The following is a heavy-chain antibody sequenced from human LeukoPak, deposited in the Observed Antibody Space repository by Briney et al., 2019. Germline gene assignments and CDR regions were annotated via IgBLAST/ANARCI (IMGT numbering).Heavy chain of an antibody. CDR2: IYSSGST. CDR1: GFTFSSYS. CDR3: ASRIATAGSVDY. D-gene: IGHD6-13*01. V-gene: IGHV3-53*01. Sequence: GGSLRLSCAASGFTFSSYSMNWVRQAPGKGLEWVSVIYSSGSTYYADSVKGRFTISRDNSKNTLHLQMNTLRAEDTAVYYCASRIATAGSVDYWGQGTLVTVPS. J-gene: IGHJ4*02.